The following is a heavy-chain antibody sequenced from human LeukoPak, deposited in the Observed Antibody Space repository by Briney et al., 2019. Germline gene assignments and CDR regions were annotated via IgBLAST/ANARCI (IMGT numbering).Heavy chain of an antibody. CDR1: GFTFSSYG. CDR3: AKDLDHGVRSRITMVRGDMRRGL. CDR2: IRYDGSNK. Sequence: GGSLRLSCAASGFTFSSYGMHWVRQAPGKGLEWVAFIRYDGSNKYYADSVKGRFTISRDNSKNTLYLQMNSLRAEDTAVYYCAKDLDHGVRSRITMVRGDMRRGLWGQGTLVTVSS. V-gene: IGHV3-30*02. J-gene: IGHJ4*02. D-gene: IGHD3-10*01.